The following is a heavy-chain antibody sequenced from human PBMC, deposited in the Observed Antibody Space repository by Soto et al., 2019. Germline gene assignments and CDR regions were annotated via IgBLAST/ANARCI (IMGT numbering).Heavy chain of an antibody. CDR2: INPSGGST. V-gene: IGHV1-46*03. CDR3: AIVYCSGGSCYSIDY. Sequence: GASVKVSCKASGYTFTSYFMHWVRQAPGQGLEWMGIINPSGGSTSYAQKFQGRVTMTRDTSTSTVYMELSSLRSEDTAVYYCAIVYCSGGSCYSIDYWGQGTLVTVSS. J-gene: IGHJ4*02. CDR1: GYTFTSYF. D-gene: IGHD2-15*01.